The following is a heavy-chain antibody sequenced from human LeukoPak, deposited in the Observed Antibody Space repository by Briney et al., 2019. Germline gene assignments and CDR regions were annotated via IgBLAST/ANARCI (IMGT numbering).Heavy chain of an antibody. D-gene: IGHD6-13*01. J-gene: IGHJ4*02. V-gene: IGHV4-59*01. CDR3: ARDRSLGEQLEFDY. CDR2: IYYSGST. CDR1: GGSISSYY. Sequence: SETLSLTCTVSGGSISSYYWSWIRQPPGKGLELIGYIYYSGSTNYNPSLKSRVTISVDTSKNQFSLKLSSVTAADTAVYYCARDRSLGEQLEFDYWGQGTLVTVSS.